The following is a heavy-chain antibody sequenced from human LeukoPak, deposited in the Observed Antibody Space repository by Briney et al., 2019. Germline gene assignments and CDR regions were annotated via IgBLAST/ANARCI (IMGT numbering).Heavy chain of an antibody. CDR1: GFTFSSYG. CDR3: ARLYDSSGFDAFDI. CDR2: IWYDGSNK. V-gene: IGHV3-33*01. D-gene: IGHD3-22*01. Sequence: PGGSLRLSCTASGFTFSSYGMHWVRRAPGKGLEWVAVIWYDGSNKYYADSVKGRFTISRDNSKNTLYLQMNSLRAEDTAVYYCARLYDSSGFDAFDIWGQGTMVTVSS. J-gene: IGHJ3*02.